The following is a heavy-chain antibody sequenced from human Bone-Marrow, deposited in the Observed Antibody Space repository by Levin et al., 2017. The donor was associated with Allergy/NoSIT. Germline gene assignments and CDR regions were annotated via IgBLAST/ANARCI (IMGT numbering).Heavy chain of an antibody. CDR2: LYPDGQTA. CDR1: GITLRNYY. J-gene: IGHJ5*02. V-gene: IGHV3-23*05. D-gene: IGHD5-24*01. CDR3: ADSILP. Sequence: GESLKISCTVSGITLRNYYMSWVRQAPGKGLEWLSALYPDGQTAQYADSVKGRSTISRDNSKNILFLQMEALRVEDTAVYYCADSILPWGQGTLLTVSS.